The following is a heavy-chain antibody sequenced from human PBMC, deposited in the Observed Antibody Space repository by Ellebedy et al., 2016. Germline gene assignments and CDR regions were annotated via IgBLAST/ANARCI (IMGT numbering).Heavy chain of an antibody. CDR3: ARQGMGAYVDY. V-gene: IGHV4-38-2*02. Sequence: SETLSLTCTVSGYSISSGYYWGWIRQPPGKGPEWVGSMFYSGTSYYNPSLKSRVTISVDTSKNQFSVKLNSVTAADTAVYYCARQGMGAYVDYWGQGALVTVSS. J-gene: IGHJ4*02. D-gene: IGHD1-26*01. CDR2: MFYSGTS. CDR1: GYSISSGYY.